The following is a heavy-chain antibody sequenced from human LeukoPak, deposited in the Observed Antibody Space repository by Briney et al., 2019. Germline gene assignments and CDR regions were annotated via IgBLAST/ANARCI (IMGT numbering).Heavy chain of an antibody. CDR1: GLTVSSNY. J-gene: IGHJ3*01. V-gene: IGHV3-66*01. CDR3: ARGGFYTDPDAFDV. Sequence: RPGGSLRLSCAASGLTVSSNYMSWVRQAPGKGLEWVSVIYSGGSTYYADSVKGRFTISRDNSKNTLYLQMNSLRAEDTAVYYCARGGFYTDPDAFDVWGQGTMVTVSS. CDR2: IYSGGST. D-gene: IGHD1-26*01.